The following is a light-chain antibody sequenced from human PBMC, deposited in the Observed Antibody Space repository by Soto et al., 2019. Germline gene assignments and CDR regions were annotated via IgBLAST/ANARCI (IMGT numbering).Light chain of an antibody. CDR1: QDIGVR. V-gene: IGKV1-12*01. CDR3: LQGFSYPRT. Sequence: DIQMTQSQSSLSASIGDRVTITCRASQDIGVRVAWLQQKPGKAPKYLIQAASSLQSGLPSRFSCSASGTAFFLSINNLQPEDFATCFFLQGFSYPRTFGQGTKVDI. J-gene: IGKJ1*01. CDR2: AAS.